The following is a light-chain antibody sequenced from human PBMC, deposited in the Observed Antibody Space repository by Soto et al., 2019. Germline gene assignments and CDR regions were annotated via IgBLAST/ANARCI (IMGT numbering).Light chain of an antibody. CDR3: QQYDNPPPYT. Sequence: DIQMTQSPSSLSASVGDRVTITCQASQDISNYLNWYQQKPGKAPKLLIYDASNLETGDPSRFSGSGSGTDFTFTISSLQPEDIATYYCQQYDNPPPYTFGQGTKLEIK. V-gene: IGKV1-33*01. CDR2: DAS. CDR1: QDISNY. J-gene: IGKJ2*01.